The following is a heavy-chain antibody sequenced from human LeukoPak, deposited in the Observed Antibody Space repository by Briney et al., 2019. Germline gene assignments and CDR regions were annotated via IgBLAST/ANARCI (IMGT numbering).Heavy chain of an antibody. CDR1: GYTFTSYG. CDR3: AGTSGSYYPHGGYFDY. Sequence: ASVKVSCKASGYTFTSYGISWVRQAPGQGLEWMGWISAYNGNTNYAQKLQGRVTMTTDTSTSTAYMELRSLRSDDTAVYYCAGTSGSYYPHGGYFDYWGQGTLVTVSS. J-gene: IGHJ4*02. D-gene: IGHD1-26*01. V-gene: IGHV1-18*01. CDR2: ISAYNGNT.